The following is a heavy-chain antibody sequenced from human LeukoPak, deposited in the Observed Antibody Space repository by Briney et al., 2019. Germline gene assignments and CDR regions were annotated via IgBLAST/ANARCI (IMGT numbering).Heavy chain of an antibody. CDR3: ARVVPYYCSGGSCSFYGMDV. V-gene: IGHV1-46*01. CDR2: INPSGGST. CDR1: GYTFTSYD. J-gene: IGHJ6*02. D-gene: IGHD2-15*01. Sequence: ASVKVSCKASGYTFTSYDINWVRQAPGQGLEWMGVINPSGGSTSYAQRFQGRVTMTRDTSTSTVYMELSSLRSEDTAVYYCARVVPYYCSGGSCSFYGMDVWGQGTTVTVSS.